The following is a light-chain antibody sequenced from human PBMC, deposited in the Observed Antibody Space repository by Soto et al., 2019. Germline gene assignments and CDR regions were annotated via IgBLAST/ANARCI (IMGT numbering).Light chain of an antibody. CDR2: DAS. V-gene: IGKV1-5*01. J-gene: IGKJ1*01. Sequence: DIQMTQSPSTLSASAGDRVSITCRASQSISTWLAWYQQKPGKAPKLLIYDASSLKSGVPSRFSGSGSGTEFTLTISSLQPDDFAPYYCQQYNSYRWTFGQGTKVDIK. CDR3: QQYNSYRWT. CDR1: QSISTW.